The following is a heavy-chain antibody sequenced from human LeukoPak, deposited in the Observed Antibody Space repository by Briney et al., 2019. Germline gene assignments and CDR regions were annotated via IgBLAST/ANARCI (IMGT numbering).Heavy chain of an antibody. V-gene: IGHV4-59*01. CDR1: GGFISSYY. J-gene: IGHJ5*02. CDR3: ARYLAAAGTIAGFDP. CDR2: IYYSGST. D-gene: IGHD6-13*01. Sequence: SETLSLTCTVSGGFISSYYWRWIRQPPGKGLEWIGDIYYSGSTNYNPSLKSRVNIPVHTPKHQFSVNESSVTRAHAPVLHCARYLAAAGTIAGFDPWGQGTLVTVSS.